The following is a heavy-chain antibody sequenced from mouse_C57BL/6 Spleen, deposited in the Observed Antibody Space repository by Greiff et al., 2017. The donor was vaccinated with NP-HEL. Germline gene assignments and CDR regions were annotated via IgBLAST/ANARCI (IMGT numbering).Heavy chain of an antibody. CDR1: GYTFTSYW. CDR2: IHPNSGST. J-gene: IGHJ4*01. Sequence: QVQLQQPGAELVKPGASVKLSCKASGYTFTSYWMHWVKQRPGQGLEWIGMIHPNSGSTNYNEKFKSKATLTVDKSSSTAYMQLSSLTSEDSAVYYCARKRDVGDAMDYWGQGTSVTVSS. CDR3: ARKRDVGDAMDY. D-gene: IGHD3-3*01. V-gene: IGHV1-64*01.